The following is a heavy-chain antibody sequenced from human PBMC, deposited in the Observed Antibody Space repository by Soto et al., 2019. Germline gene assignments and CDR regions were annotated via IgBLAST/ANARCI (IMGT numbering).Heavy chain of an antibody. V-gene: IGHV4-4*07. J-gene: IGHJ4*02. D-gene: IGHD2-8*02. CDR3: ARGMTPPGAPAWYYFDS. Sequence: SETLSLTCTVSGASITGSSYWSWIRQPAGKGLEWIGRFSLSGTTNYNPSLRSRVTMSADVSKNQFSLRLTSVTAADTALYYCARGMTPPGAPAWYYFDSWGQGTLATVSS. CDR2: FSLSGTT. CDR1: GASITGSSY.